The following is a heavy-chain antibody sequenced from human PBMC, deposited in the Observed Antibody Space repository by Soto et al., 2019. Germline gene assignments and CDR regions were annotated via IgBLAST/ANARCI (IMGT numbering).Heavy chain of an antibody. CDR2: INPSDGNR. V-gene: IGHV1-18*01. CDR3: ARMCSHTGCLCDAFDL. D-gene: IGHD2-2*01. Sequence: ASVKVSCKASGYSFSFYGINWVRQAPGQGLEWMGWINPSDGNRNFAQKFEDRVTMTTATSTNTAFLELRSLKSDDTAVYYCARMCSHTGCLCDAFDLWGQGTMVTVSS. J-gene: IGHJ3*01. CDR1: GYSFSFYG.